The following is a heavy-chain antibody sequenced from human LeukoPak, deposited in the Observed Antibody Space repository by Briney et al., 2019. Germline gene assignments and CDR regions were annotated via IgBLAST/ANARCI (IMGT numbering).Heavy chain of an antibody. J-gene: IGHJ3*02. CDR3: ARGRRITMIVVAYSRAFDI. CDR2: INHSGST. D-gene: IGHD3-22*01. Sequence: SETLSLTCAVYGGSFSGYYWSWIRQPPGKGLEWIGEINHSGSTNYNPSLKSRVTISVDTSKNQFSLKLSSVTAADTAVYYCARGRRITMIVVAYSRAFDIWGQGTMVTVSS. V-gene: IGHV4-34*01. CDR1: GGSFSGYY.